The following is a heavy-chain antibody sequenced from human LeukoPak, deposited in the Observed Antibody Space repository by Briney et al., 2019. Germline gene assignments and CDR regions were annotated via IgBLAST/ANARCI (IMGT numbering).Heavy chain of an antibody. CDR2: IKSKGSGGTT. V-gene: IGHV3-15*01. CDR3: TYIGVAPAGLEH. Sequence: PGGSLRLTCGVSGLTFSIAWMSWVRQAPGKGLEWVGRIKSKGSGGTTDYAAPVKGRFTISRDDSRNTVYLQMNSLKTEDTAVYYCTYIGVAPAGLEHWGQGTLVTVSS. D-gene: IGHD6-13*01. J-gene: IGHJ1*01. CDR1: GLTFSIAW.